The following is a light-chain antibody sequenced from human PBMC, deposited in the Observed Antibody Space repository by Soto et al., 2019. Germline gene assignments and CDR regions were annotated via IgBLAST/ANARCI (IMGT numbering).Light chain of an antibody. CDR2: DAS. V-gene: IGKV3-11*01. CDR3: HQRSNWPIT. CDR1: QSVSSY. J-gene: IGKJ5*01. Sequence: DIVLTLSPATLSLSPGERATLSCRASQSVSSYLAWYQQKPGQAPRLLIYDASNRATGIPARFSGSGSGTDFTLTISSLEPEDFAVYYCHQRSNWPITFGQGTRLEIK.